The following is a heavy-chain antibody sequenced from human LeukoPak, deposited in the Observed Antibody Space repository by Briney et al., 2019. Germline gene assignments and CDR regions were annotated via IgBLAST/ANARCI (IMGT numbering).Heavy chain of an antibody. CDR1: GFTFSDYR. CDR3: TRVGYCATTSCRTAFDI. D-gene: IGHD2-2*01. V-gene: IGHV3-48*04. CDR2: ISRSNSTI. Sequence: GGSLRLSCAASGFTFSDYRMNWVRQAPGKGLEWVSYISRSNSTIHYADSVKGRFTSSRDNAKNSLYLQMNSLRAEDTAVYYCTRVGYCATTSCRTAFDIWGQGTMVTVSS. J-gene: IGHJ3*02.